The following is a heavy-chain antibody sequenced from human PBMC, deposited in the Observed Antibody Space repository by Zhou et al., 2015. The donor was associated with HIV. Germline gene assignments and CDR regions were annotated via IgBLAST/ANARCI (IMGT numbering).Heavy chain of an antibody. CDR2: IIPIFGTA. J-gene: IGHJ2*01. V-gene: IGHV1-69*01. D-gene: IGHD4-17*01. CDR1: GGTFSSYA. Sequence: QVQLVQSGAEVKKPGSSVKVSCKASGGTFSSYAISWVRQAPGQGLEWMGGIIPIFGTANYAQKFQGRVTITADESTSTAYMELRSLRSDDTAVYYCARDGDTVTTYGWFFDLWGPGSLVTVSS. CDR3: ARDGDTVTTYGWFFDL.